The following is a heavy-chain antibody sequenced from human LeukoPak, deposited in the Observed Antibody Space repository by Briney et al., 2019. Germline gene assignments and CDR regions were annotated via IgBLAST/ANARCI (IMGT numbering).Heavy chain of an antibody. J-gene: IGHJ4*02. Sequence: SETLSLTCAVHGESFSGYYWSWIRQPPGKGLEWIGEINHRGSTNYNASLKGRVAIGVDTAKNQFGRKMSYVTAPDSAVLYCARHRRYSYGSFDSWGQGTLVTVSS. CDR2: INHRGST. CDR3: ARHRRYSYGSFDS. V-gene: IGHV4-34*01. CDR1: GESFSGYY. D-gene: IGHD5-18*01.